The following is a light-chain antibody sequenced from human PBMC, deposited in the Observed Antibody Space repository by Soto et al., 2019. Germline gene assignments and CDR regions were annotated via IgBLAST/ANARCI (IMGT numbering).Light chain of an antibody. CDR3: QQRSTWPYT. Sequence: EVVLTQSPATLSLSPGERATLSCRASPSVRSYLGWYQKKPGQGPRLLIFDTSKRASGIPARFSGSWSGTDFTLTISSLEPEDFAVYYCQQRSTWPYTFGQGTNLEI. J-gene: IGKJ2*01. V-gene: IGKV3-11*01. CDR1: PSVRSY. CDR2: DTS.